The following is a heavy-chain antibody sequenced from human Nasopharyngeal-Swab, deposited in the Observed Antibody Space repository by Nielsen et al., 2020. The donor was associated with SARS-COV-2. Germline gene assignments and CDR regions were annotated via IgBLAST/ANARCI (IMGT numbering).Heavy chain of an antibody. V-gene: IGHV4-39*01. D-gene: IGHD3-22*01. J-gene: IGHJ4*02. CDR2: IYYSGST. CDR3: ARPGYDSSGYTSYFDY. Sequence: WIRQPPGKGLEWIGSIYYSGSTYYNPSLKSRVTISADTSKNQFSLKLSSVTAADTAVYYCARPGYDSSGYTSYFDYWGQGTLVTVSS.